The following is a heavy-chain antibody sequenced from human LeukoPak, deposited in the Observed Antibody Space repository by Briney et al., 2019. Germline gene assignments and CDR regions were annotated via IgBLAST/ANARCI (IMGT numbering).Heavy chain of an antibody. J-gene: IGHJ6*03. D-gene: IGHD2-21*02. CDR1: GFTFSSYA. V-gene: IGHV3-23*01. Sequence: GRSLRLSCAASGFTFSSYAMYWVRQAPGKGLEWVSAISGSGGSTYYADSVKGRFTISRDNSKNTLYLQMNSLRAEDTAVYYCAKEGYCGGDCRLYYYYMDVWGKGTTVTVSS. CDR2: ISGSGGST. CDR3: AKEGYCGGDCRLYYYYMDV.